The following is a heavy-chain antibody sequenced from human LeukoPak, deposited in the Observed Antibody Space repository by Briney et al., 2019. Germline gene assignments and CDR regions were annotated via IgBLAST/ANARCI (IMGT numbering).Heavy chain of an antibody. D-gene: IGHD3-3*01. CDR2: MSIDGNTK. Sequence: GGSLRLSCADSGFIFTDYPIHWVRQTPDKGLECVALMSIDGNTKYYANSVRGRFTVSRDNSKNTVYLQMSSLRVEDTAVYYCVRDPILGFPDYFDSWGQGTLVTVSS. CDR1: GFIFTDYP. CDR3: VRDPILGFPDYFDS. V-gene: IGHV3-30-3*01. J-gene: IGHJ4*02.